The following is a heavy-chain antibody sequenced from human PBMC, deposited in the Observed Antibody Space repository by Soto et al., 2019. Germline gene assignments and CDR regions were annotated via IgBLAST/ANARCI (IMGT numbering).Heavy chain of an antibody. V-gene: IGHV5-51*01. Sequence: PGESLKISCKGSGYRFTDHWIGWVRQMPGKGLEWMGVIYPGDSDVRITPSFQGQVTISVDKSINTAYLQWSSLKASDTAFYCCATRHSSPSYDFWGQGTLVTVSS. D-gene: IGHD6-6*01. CDR3: ATRHSSPSYDF. CDR2: IYPGDSDV. J-gene: IGHJ4*02. CDR1: GYRFTDHW.